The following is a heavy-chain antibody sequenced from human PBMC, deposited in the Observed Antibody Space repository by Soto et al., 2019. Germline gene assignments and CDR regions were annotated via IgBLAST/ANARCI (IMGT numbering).Heavy chain of an antibody. Sequence: GGSLRLSCAASGFTFSSYAMSWVRQAPGKGLEWVSAISGSGGSTYYADSVKGRFTISRDNSKNTLYLQMNSLRAEDTAVYYCAKGPRGGSSGWYFYFDYWGQGTLVTVSS. V-gene: IGHV3-23*01. CDR3: AKGPRGGSSGWYFYFDY. J-gene: IGHJ4*02. CDR2: ISGSGGST. CDR1: GFTFSSYA. D-gene: IGHD6-19*01.